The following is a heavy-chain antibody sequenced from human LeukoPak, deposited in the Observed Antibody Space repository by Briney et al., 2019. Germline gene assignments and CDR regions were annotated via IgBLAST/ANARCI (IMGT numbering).Heavy chain of an antibody. CDR1: GGSFSGYY. D-gene: IGHD5-18*01. CDR2: INHSGST. Sequence: SETLSLTCAVYGGSFSGYYWSWIRQPPGKGLEWIGEINHSGSTNYNPSLKSRVTISVDTSKNQFSLKLSSVTAADTAVYYCARTTAMADYWGQGTLVTVSS. CDR3: ARTTAMADY. J-gene: IGHJ4*02. V-gene: IGHV4-34*01.